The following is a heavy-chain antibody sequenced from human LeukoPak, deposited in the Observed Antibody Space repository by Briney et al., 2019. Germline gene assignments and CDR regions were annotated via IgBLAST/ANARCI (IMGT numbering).Heavy chain of an antibody. D-gene: IGHD3-22*01. Sequence: PGGSLRLSCAASGFTFSSYSMNWVRQAPGKGLEWVSYISSSSSTIYYADSVKGRFTISRDNAKNSLYLQMNSLRAEDTAVYYCARDLGYYYDSSGPPNVWGQGTLVTVSS. CDR1: GFTFSSYS. CDR3: ARDLGYYYDSSGPPNV. CDR2: ISSSSSTI. V-gene: IGHV3-48*01. J-gene: IGHJ4*02.